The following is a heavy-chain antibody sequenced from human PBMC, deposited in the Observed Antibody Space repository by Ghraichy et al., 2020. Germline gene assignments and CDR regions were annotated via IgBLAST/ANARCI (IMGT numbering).Heavy chain of an antibody. CDR1: GGSISSGY. CDR3: ATGPKGYSNYSP. J-gene: IGHJ3*01. Sequence: SQTLSLTCTVSGGSISSGYWSWIRQAPGKGLEWIGYISYSGSTNYNPSLKSRVTILVDTSKNHFSLKLSSVTAADTAVYYCATGPKGYSNYSPWGQGTMVTVSS. CDR2: ISYSGST. D-gene: IGHD4-11*01. V-gene: IGHV4-59*01.